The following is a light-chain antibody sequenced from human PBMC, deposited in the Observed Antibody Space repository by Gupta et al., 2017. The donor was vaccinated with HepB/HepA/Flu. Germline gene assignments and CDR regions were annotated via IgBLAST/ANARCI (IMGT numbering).Light chain of an antibody. J-gene: IGLJ3*02. V-gene: IGLV4-69*01. CDR1: SGHSTYA. CDR3: QTWGTDSGV. Sequence: QLVLTQSPSASAFLGASVKLACNLSSGHSTYAIAWHQQQAQKGPRFLMKLNNDGSHHKGDGIPDRFSGSGSGAERYLTISSLQSEDEADYYCQTWGTDSGVFGGGTKLTVL. CDR2: LNNDGSH.